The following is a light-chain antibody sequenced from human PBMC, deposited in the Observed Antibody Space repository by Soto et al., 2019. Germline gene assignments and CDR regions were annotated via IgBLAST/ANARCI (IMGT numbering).Light chain of an antibody. V-gene: IGKV1-8*01. J-gene: IGKJ1*01. Sequence: AIRMTQSPSSLSASTGDRVTITCRASQGISSYLAWYQQKSGKAPTVLIYASSTLQTGVPSRFSGSGSGTDFSLTISSLHPEDVATYYCQQVDSYPRTFGQGTKVEIK. CDR3: QQVDSYPRT. CDR2: ASS. CDR1: QGISSY.